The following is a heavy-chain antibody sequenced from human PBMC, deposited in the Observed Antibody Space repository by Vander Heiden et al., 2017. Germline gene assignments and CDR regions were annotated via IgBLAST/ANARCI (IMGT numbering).Heavy chain of an antibody. V-gene: IGHV3-23*01. CDR1: GFTFSSYA. J-gene: IGHJ4*02. Sequence: EVQLLESGGGLVQPGGSLRLSCAASGFTFSSYAMSWVRQAPGKGLGWVSAISGSGGSTYYADSVKGRFTISRDNSKNTLYLQMNSLRAEDTAVYYCAKDTRDAMVRGVISAFDYWGQGTLVTVSS. D-gene: IGHD3-10*01. CDR3: AKDTRDAMVRGVISAFDY. CDR2: ISGSGGST.